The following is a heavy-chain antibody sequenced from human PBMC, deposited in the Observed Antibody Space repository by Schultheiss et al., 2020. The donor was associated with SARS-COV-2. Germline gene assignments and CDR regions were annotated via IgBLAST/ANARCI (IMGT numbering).Heavy chain of an antibody. CDR2: TRNKANSYTT. CDR1: GFTVSSNY. D-gene: IGHD3-10*01. V-gene: IGHV3-72*01. Sequence: GGSLRLSCAASGFTVSSNYMSWVRQAPGKGLEWVGRTRNKANSYTTEYAASVKGRFTISRDDSKNSLYLQMNSLKTEDTALYYCAKESPYTSGRNYYFDYWGQGTLVTVSS. CDR3: AKESPYTSGRNYYFDY. J-gene: IGHJ4*02.